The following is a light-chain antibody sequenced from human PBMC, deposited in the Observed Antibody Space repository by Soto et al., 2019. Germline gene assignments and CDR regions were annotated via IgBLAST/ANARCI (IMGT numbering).Light chain of an antibody. CDR1: SSDVGNYNL. CDR2: EDT. Sequence: ALTQPASVSGSPGQSITISCTGTSSDVGNYNLVSWYQQHPGKAPKLIIYEDTKRPSGVSNRFSGSKSGNTASLTISGLQAEDEADYYCCSYADSSTYVFGTGTKVTVL. J-gene: IGLJ1*01. CDR3: CSYADSSTYV. V-gene: IGLV2-23*01.